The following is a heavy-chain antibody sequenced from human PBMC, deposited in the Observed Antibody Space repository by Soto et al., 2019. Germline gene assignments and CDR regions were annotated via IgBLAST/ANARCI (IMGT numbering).Heavy chain of an antibody. Sequence: EVQLVESGGGLVQPGGSLRLSCAASGFTFSSYWMHWVRQAPGKGLVWVSRINSDGSSTSYADSVKGRFTISRDNAKNTLYLQMNSLRAEDTAVYYCWWLPPRWDYYYGMDVWGQGTTVTVSS. CDR2: INSDGSST. V-gene: IGHV3-74*01. D-gene: IGHD2-15*01. CDR1: GFTFSSYW. J-gene: IGHJ6*02. CDR3: WWLPPRWDYYYGMDV.